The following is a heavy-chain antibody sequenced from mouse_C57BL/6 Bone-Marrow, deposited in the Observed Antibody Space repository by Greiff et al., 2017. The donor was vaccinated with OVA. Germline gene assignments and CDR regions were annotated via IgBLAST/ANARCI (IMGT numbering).Heavy chain of an antibody. CDR1: GYAFSRSW. CDR2: IYPGDGDT. V-gene: IGHV1-82*01. J-gene: IGHJ3*01. Sequence: VKLMESGPELVKPGASVKISCKASGYAFSRSWMNWVKQRPGKGLEWIGRIYPGDGDTNYNGTFKGKATLTADESSSTAYMQLSSLTSEDSAVYFCARPLDSSLFAYWGQGTLVTVSA. D-gene: IGHD3-2*01. CDR3: ARPLDSSLFAY.